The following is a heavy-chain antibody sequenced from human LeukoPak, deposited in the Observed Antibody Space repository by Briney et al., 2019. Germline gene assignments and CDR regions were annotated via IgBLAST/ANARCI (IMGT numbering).Heavy chain of an antibody. V-gene: IGHV1-46*01. CDR1: GFTFSGYY. J-gene: IGHJ4*02. CDR3: ARYPQFDY. CDR2: SNLSGGST. Sequence: ASVKVSCKASGFTFSGYYMHWVRQAPRQGLEWMGISNLSGGSTTYAQEFQGRVTITADTSTSTVYMDLSSLRSEDTAVYYCARYPQFDYWGQGTVVTVSS.